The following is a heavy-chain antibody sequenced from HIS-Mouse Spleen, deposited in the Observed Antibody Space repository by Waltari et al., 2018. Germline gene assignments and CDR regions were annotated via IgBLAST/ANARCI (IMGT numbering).Heavy chain of an antibody. Sequence: QVQLQPWGAGLLKPSETLSLPCAVYGGSFSGYYWSWLRQPPGQGLEWIGEINHSGSTNYNPSLKSRVTISVDTSKNQFSLKLSSVTAADTAVYYCAREIPYSSSWYDWYFDLWGRGTLVTVSS. V-gene: IGHV4-34*01. D-gene: IGHD6-13*01. J-gene: IGHJ2*01. CDR1: GGSFSGYY. CDR2: INHSGST. CDR3: AREIPYSSSWYDWYFDL.